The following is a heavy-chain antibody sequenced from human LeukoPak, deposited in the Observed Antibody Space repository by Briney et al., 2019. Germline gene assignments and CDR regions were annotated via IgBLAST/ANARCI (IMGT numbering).Heavy chain of an antibody. J-gene: IGHJ4*02. CDR2: IYYSGTS. CDR3: ATGRYYYGSEY. D-gene: IGHD3-10*01. Sequence: SETLSLTCTISGGSINDYFWSWIRQPPGKGLEWIGYIYYSGTSNYNPSLKSRVTISLDTSKNQFSLKLTSVTAADTAVYYCATGRYYYGSEYWGQGTLVTVSS. CDR1: GGSINDYF. V-gene: IGHV4-59*01.